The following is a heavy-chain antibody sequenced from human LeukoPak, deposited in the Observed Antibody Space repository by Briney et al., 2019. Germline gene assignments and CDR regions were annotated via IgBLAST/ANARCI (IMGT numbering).Heavy chain of an antibody. CDR2: ISYDGSNK. CDR3: AKDHFPGGVDIVATIDGWFEYYYYGMDV. V-gene: IGHV3-30*18. J-gene: IGHJ6*02. CDR1: GFTFSSYG. D-gene: IGHD5-12*01. Sequence: GGSLRLSCAASGFTFSSYGMHWVRQAPGKGLEWVAVISYDGSNKYYADSVKGRFTISRDNSKNTLYLQMNSLRAEDTAVYYCAKDHFPGGVDIVATIDGWFEYYYYGMDVWGQGTTVTVSS.